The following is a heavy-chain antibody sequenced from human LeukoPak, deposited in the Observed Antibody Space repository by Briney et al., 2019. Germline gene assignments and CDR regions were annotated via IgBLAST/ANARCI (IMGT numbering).Heavy chain of an antibody. V-gene: IGHV3-21*01. CDR2: ISGSGGDT. J-gene: IGHJ6*03. D-gene: IGHD4-17*01. Sequence: PGGSLRLSCAGSGFTFSSYAMSWVRQAPGKGLEWVSSISGSGGDTYYADSVKGRFTISRDNAKNSLYLQMNSLRAEDTAVYYCARTTDLYYYMDVWGKGTTVTVSS. CDR3: ARTTDLYYYMDV. CDR1: GFTFSSYA.